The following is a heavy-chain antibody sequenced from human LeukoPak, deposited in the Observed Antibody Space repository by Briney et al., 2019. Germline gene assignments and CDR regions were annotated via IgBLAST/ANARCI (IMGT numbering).Heavy chain of an antibody. CDR3: ARLFDY. V-gene: IGHV4-39*01. CDR1: GGSISSSTYY. Sequence: PSETLSLTCTVSGGSISSSTYYWGWIRQPPGKGLEWLGGIHYSGSTHYNPPLKGRVAISVDTPKNQFSLKLSSVTAADTAVYYCARLFDYWGQGTLVTVSS. CDR2: IHYSGST. J-gene: IGHJ4*02.